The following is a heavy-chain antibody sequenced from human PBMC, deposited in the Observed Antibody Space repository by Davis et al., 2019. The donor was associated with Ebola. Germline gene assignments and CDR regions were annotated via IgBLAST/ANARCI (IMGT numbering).Heavy chain of an antibody. J-gene: IGHJ4*02. V-gene: IGHV3-53*05. CDR2: IYDQST. Sequence: PGGSLRLSCAASGFVFNNHFMNWVRQAPGKGLEWVSVIYDQSTAYADSVRGRFIISRDKSNNTLYLERNSLRVDDTAVYYCATTQWLREFDNWGQGTLVTVSS. CDR3: ATTQWLREFDN. D-gene: IGHD6-19*01. CDR1: GFVFNNHF.